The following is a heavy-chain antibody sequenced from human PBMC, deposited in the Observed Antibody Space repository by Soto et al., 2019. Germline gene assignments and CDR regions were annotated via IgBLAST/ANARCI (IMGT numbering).Heavy chain of an antibody. CDR1: GYTFTKFG. J-gene: IGHJ3*02. Sequence: QVQLVQSGAEVKKPGASVKVSCKASGYTFTKFGISWVRQAPGQGLEWLGWLSTYREDRNYAQRVQDRASMTTDTSSSTAYRELRTLISDDTPVYSGARISLGPPPTDAFDIGAQGPVVPASS. CDR3: ARISLGPPPTDAFDI. V-gene: IGHV1-18*01. CDR2: LSTYREDR. D-gene: IGHD1-26*01.